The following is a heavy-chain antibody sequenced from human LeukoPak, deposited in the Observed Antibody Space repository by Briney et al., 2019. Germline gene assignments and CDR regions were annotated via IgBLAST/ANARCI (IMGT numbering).Heavy chain of an antibody. D-gene: IGHD6-13*01. CDR3: AREAAAARGRFDY. CDR2: ISHSGST. V-gene: IGHV4-4*02. J-gene: IGHJ4*02. Sequence: SETLSLTCAVSGGSISSSNWWSWVRQPPGKGLEWLGEISHSGSTDYNPSLKSRVTMSVDKSKNQLSLKVTFVTVADTAVYYCAREAAAARGRFDYWGQGTLVTVSS. CDR1: GGSISSSNW.